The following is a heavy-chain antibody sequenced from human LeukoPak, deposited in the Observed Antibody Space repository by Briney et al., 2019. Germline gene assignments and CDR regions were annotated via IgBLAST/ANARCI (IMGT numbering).Heavy chain of an antibody. D-gene: IGHD5/OR15-5a*01. CDR1: GLIFRSSG. V-gene: IGHV3-33*01. CDR2: IYYDGSNQ. CDR3: ARDRSLHYFDY. J-gene: IGHJ4*02. Sequence: GGSLRLSCAVSGLIFRSSGMHWVRQAPGKGLEWVAIIYYDGSNQYYADSVKGRFTISRDNSKNTVFLQMNSLRAEDTAMYYCARDRSLHYFDYWGQGTLVTVSS.